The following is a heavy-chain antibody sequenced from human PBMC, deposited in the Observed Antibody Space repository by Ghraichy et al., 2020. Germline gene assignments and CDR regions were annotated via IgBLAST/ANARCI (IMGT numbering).Heavy chain of an antibody. J-gene: IGHJ4*02. CDR1: GFTFSSYA. Sequence: GESLNISCAASGFTFSSYAMSWVRQAPGKGLEWVSVISGSGDSTKYADSVKGRFTISRDNSKNTLYLQMSSLRAEDMAIYYCAKTVIASSGSYYPFDYWGQGTLVTVSS. CDR3: AKTVIASSGSYYPFDY. V-gene: IGHV3-23*01. D-gene: IGHD1-26*01. CDR2: ISGSGDST.